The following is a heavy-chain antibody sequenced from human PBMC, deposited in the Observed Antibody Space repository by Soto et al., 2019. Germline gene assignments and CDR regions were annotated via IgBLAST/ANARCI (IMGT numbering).Heavy chain of an antibody. V-gene: IGHV1-18*01. Sequence: ASVKVSCKASGYTFTSYGISWVRQAPGQGLEWMGWISAYNGNTNCAQKLQGRVTMTTDTSTSTAYMELRSLRSDDTAVYYCARERKTGDWFYYYYGMDVWGQGTTVTVSS. CDR1: GYTFTSYG. CDR3: ARERKTGDWFYYYYGMDV. D-gene: IGHD3-9*01. CDR2: ISAYNGNT. J-gene: IGHJ6*02.